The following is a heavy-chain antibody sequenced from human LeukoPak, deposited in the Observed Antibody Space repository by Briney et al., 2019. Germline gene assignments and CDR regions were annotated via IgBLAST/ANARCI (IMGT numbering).Heavy chain of an antibody. CDR3: ARRHRGCSSTSCYYYMDV. D-gene: IGHD2-2*01. V-gene: IGHV4-4*09. CDR2: IYTSGST. CDR1: GGSISSYY. J-gene: IGHJ6*03. Sequence: SETLSLTCTVSGGSISSYYWSWIRQPPGKGLEWIGYIYTSGSTNYNPSLKSRVTISVDTSKNQFSLKLSSVTAADTAVYYCARRHRGCSSTSCYYYMDVWGKGTTVTVSS.